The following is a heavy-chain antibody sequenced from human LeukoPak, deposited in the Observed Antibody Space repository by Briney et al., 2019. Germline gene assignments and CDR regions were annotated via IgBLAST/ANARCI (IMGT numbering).Heavy chain of an antibody. CDR1: GGSISSSSYY. CDR2: IYYSGST. D-gene: IGHD3-3*01. Sequence: SETLSLTCTVSGGSISSSSYYWGWIRQPPGKGLEWIGSIYYSGSTYYNPSLKSRVTISVDTSKNQFSLKLSSVTAADTAVYYCARDRESYDFWSGYPDAFDIWGQGTMVTVSS. V-gene: IGHV4-39*02. J-gene: IGHJ3*02. CDR3: ARDRESYDFWSGYPDAFDI.